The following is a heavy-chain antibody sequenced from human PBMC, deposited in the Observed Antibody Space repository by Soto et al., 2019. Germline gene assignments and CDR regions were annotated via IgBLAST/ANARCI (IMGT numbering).Heavy chain of an antibody. J-gene: IGHJ4*02. Sequence: EVQLVESGGGLVQPGGSLRLSCAASGFTFSRYWMHWVRQGPGGGLEWVSRINGDGSSPSYADSVKGRVTIARDNAKNTVYLQMTSLRVEDTAVYYCARDRREGYCIGTTCSHLGPIDSWGQGTLVTVAS. CDR2: INGDGSSP. CDR1: GFTFSRYW. V-gene: IGHV3-74*01. D-gene: IGHD2-15*01. CDR3: ARDRREGYCIGTTCSHLGPIDS.